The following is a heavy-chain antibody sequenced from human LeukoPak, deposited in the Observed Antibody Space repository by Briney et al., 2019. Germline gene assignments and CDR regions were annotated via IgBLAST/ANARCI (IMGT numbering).Heavy chain of an antibody. J-gene: IGHJ4*02. CDR1: GFTFSSYW. V-gene: IGHV3-7*01. Sequence: GGSLRLSCAASGFTFSSYWMSWVRQAPGKGLEWVANINQDGSEKYYLDSVKGRFTISRGNARNSLYLQLNSLRVEDTAVYYCKSGGAAPGSFDYWGQGTLVTVSP. D-gene: IGHD1-1*01. CDR3: KSGGAAPGSFDY. CDR2: INQDGSEK.